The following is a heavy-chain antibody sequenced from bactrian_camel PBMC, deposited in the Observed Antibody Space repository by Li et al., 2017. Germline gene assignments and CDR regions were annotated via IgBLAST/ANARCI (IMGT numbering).Heavy chain of an antibody. CDR3: TAAGDYYGALDAPFADDLR. V-gene: IGHV3S40*01. CDR1: GFTFSQYD. J-gene: IGHJ4*01. CDR2: MNTGPGST. D-gene: IGHD4*01. Sequence: VQLVESGGGLVRPGGSLRLSCATSGFTFSQYDITWVRQAPGKGLEWVAAMNTGPGSTYYAGSVRGRFTISRDSTKRTVSLQMRSLQPEDTAMYYCTAAGDYYGALDAPFADDLRGGQGTQVTVS.